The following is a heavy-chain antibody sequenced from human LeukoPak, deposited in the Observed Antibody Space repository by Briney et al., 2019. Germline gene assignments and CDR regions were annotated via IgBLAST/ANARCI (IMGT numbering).Heavy chain of an antibody. CDR1: GGTFSSYV. D-gene: IGHD4-17*01. V-gene: IGHV1-69*13. CDR2: IIPIFGTA. CDR3: ARGAVGYGDSYNYYNMDV. J-gene: IGHJ6*02. Sequence: ASVKVSCKASGGTFSSYVISWVRQAPGQGLEWMGGIIPIFGTANYVQKFQGRATITADESTSTAYMEVSSLRFEDTAAYYCARGAVGYGDSYNYYNMDVWGQGTTVTVSS.